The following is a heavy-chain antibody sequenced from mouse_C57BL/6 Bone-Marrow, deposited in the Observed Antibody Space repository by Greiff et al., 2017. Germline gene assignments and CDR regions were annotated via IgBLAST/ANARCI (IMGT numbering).Heavy chain of an antibody. V-gene: IGHV1-52*01. CDR2: IDPSDSAT. Sequence: QVQLKQPGAELVRPGSSVKLSCKASGYTFTSYWMHWVKQRPIQGLEWIGNIDPSDSATHYNQEFKDKATLTVDKSSSTAYMQLSSLTSEDSAVYYCGRWGNCAMAWFAYWGQGTLVTVSA. D-gene: IGHD2-1*01. CDR1: GYTFTSYW. CDR3: GRWGNCAMAWFAY. J-gene: IGHJ3*01.